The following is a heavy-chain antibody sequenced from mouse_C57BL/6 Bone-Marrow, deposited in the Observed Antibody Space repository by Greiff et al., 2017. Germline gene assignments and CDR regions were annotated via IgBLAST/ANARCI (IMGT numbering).Heavy chain of an antibody. V-gene: IGHV1-76*01. CDR3: ARHYGSSYPSYAMDY. CDR2: IYPGSGNT. CDR1: GYTFTDYY. Sequence: QVQLKESGAELVRPGASVKLSCKASGYTFTDYYINWVKQRPGQGLEWIARIYPGSGNTYYNEKFKGKATLTAEKSSSTAYMQLSSLTSEDSAVYFCARHYGSSYPSYAMDYWGQGTSVTVSS. D-gene: IGHD1-1*01. J-gene: IGHJ4*01.